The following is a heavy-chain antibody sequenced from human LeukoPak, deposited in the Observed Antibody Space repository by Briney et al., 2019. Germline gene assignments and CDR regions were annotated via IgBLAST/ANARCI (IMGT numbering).Heavy chain of an antibody. D-gene: IGHD2/OR15-2a*01. CDR2: INWNGGST. V-gene: IGHV3-20*04. Sequence: PGGSLRLSCAASGFTFDDYGMSWVRQAQGKGLEWVSGINWNGGSTGYADSVKGRFTISRDNAKNSLYLQMNSLRAEDTALYYCARVPEYFRGFDYWGQGTLVTVSS. CDR3: ARVPEYFRGFDY. J-gene: IGHJ4*02. CDR1: GFTFDDYG.